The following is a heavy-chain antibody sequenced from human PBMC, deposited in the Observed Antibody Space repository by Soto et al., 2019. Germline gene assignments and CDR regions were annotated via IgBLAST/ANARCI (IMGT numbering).Heavy chain of an antibody. CDR2: IHSSGTT. CDR3: ARYSTSLGWFDP. D-gene: IGHD2-8*01. CDR1: GGSISSYY. V-gene: IGHV4-59*04. Sequence: PSETLSLTCTVSGGSISSYYWVWIRQPPGKGLEWIGNIHSSGTTYYNPSLRSRVTMSVDTSRNQFSVRLNSVTATDTALYFCARYSTSLGWFDPWGLGTLVTSPQ. J-gene: IGHJ5*02.